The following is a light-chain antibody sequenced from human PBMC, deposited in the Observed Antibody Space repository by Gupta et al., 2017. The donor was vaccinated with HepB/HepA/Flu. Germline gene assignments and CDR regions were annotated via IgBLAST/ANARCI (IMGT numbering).Light chain of an antibody. CDR3: QQYNNWYA. J-gene: IGKJ2*01. V-gene: IGKV3D-15*01. Sequence: IVMTQSPATLSVSPGERATLACRASQSVSRNLAWYQQKPGQSPRLLYYGASTRATGIPARFGASCSRTYFTLTISSLHAEYVAVYYYQQYNNWYAFGQGTKLEIK. CDR2: GAS. CDR1: QSVSRN.